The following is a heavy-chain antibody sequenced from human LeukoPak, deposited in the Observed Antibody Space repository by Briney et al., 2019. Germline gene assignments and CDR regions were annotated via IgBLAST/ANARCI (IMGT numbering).Heavy chain of an antibody. CDR1: GFTSSRYA. J-gene: IGHJ4*02. Sequence: GGSLRLSCAASGFTSSRYAMCSVRQAPGKGLEWVSAISGSAYSTYYADSVKGRFTISRDNSKNTLYLQMNSLRAEDTAVYYCAKEAGYSGYDLPDFWGQGTLVTVSS. CDR3: AKEAGYSGYDLPDF. CDR2: ISGSAYST. V-gene: IGHV3-23*01. D-gene: IGHD5-12*01.